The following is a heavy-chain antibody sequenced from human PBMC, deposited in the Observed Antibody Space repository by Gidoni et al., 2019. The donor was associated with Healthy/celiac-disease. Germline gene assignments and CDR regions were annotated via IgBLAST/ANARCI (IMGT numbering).Heavy chain of an antibody. J-gene: IGHJ3*02. Sequence: QVQLPESGPGLVKPSGTLSLTCAVSGGSISSSNWWSWVRQPPGKGLEWIGEIYHSGSTNYNPSLKSRVTISVDKSKNQFSLKLSSVTAADTAVYYCARAPNGDYYDSSGYFKDAFDIWGQGTMVTVSS. CDR3: ARAPNGDYYDSSGYFKDAFDI. CDR1: GGSISSSNW. CDR2: IYHSGST. D-gene: IGHD3-22*01. V-gene: IGHV4-4*02.